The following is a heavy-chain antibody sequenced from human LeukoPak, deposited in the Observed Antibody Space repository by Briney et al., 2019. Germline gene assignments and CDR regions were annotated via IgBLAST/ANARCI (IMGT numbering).Heavy chain of an antibody. Sequence: PSETLSLTCTVSGGSISSGGYYWSWIRQHPGKGLEWIGYIYYSGSTYYNPSLKSRLTISVDTPKNQFSLKLSCVTAADTVVYYCARLLNWNDVADAFDIWGQGTMVTVSS. CDR3: ARLLNWNDVADAFDI. CDR2: IYYSGST. J-gene: IGHJ3*02. CDR1: GGSISSGGYY. V-gene: IGHV4-31*03. D-gene: IGHD1-20*01.